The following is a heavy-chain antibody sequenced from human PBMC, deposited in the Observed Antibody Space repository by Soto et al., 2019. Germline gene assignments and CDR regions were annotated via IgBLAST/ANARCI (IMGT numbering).Heavy chain of an antibody. CDR3: VRDTMRASAAASLDY. J-gene: IGHJ4*02. CDR2: ISFSGNII. CDR1: GFTFITYE. V-gene: IGHV3-48*03. Sequence: GGSLRLSCASSGFTFITYEFNWVRQAPGRGLEWISYISFSGNIIKYADSVKGRFTISRDNAENSLHLHMSSLRVDDTAVYFCVRDTMRASAAASLDYWGQGTQVTVSS. D-gene: IGHD6-13*01.